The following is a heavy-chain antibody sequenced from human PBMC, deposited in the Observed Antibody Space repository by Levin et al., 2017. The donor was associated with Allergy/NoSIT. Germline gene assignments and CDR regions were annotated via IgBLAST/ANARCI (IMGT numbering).Heavy chain of an antibody. CDR2: ISSSSSYI. CDR1: GFTFSSYS. J-gene: IGHJ4*02. Sequence: GESLKISCAASGFTFSSYSMGWVRQAPGKGLEWVSSISSSSSYIYYADSVKGRFTISRDNAKNSLYLQMDSLRAEDTAVYYCVRDLGAVAGSAEFDYWGQGTLVTVSS. CDR3: VRDLGAVAGSAEFDY. V-gene: IGHV3-21*01. D-gene: IGHD6-19*01.